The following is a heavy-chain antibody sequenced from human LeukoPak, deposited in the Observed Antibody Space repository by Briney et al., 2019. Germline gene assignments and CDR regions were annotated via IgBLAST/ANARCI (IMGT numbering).Heavy chain of an antibody. CDR2: VYHTGST. J-gene: IGHJ4*02. CDR3: ARGRRDGSYYFDY. V-gene: IGHV4-59*01. Sequence: SETLSLTCTVSGGSISSYYWSWIRQPPGKGLEWIGYVYHTGSTNYNPSLKSQFTISIETSRNQFSQSLTSVTAADTAMYYCARGRRDGSYYFDYWGQGTSVTVSS. CDR1: GGSISSYY.